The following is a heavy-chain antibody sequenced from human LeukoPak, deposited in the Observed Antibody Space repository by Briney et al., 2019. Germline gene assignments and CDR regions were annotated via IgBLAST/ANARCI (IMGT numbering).Heavy chain of an antibody. V-gene: IGHV4-34*01. CDR2: INHSGST. D-gene: IGHD3-9*01. CDR3: ARHNVLRYFDWFLP. J-gene: IGHJ5*02. Sequence: GSLRLSCAASGFTFSSYEMNWIRQPPGKGLEWIGEINHSGSTNYNPSLKSRVTISVDTSKNQFSLKLSSVTAADTAVYYCARHNVLRYFDWFLPWGQGTLVTVSS. CDR1: GFTFSSYE.